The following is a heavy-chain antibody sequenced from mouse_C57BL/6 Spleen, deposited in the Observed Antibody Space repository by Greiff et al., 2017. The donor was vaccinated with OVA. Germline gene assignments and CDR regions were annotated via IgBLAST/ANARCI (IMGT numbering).Heavy chain of an antibody. Sequence: QVQLQQSGAELVKPGASVKISCKASGYAFSSYWMNWVKQRPGKGLEWIGQIYPGDGDPNYNGKFKGKATLTADKYSSTAYMQLSSLTSEDSAVYFCEIYYDYDEGFAYWGQGTLVTVSA. CDR1: GYAFSSYW. D-gene: IGHD2-4*01. V-gene: IGHV1-80*01. J-gene: IGHJ3*01. CDR3: EIYYDYDEGFAY. CDR2: IYPGDGDP.